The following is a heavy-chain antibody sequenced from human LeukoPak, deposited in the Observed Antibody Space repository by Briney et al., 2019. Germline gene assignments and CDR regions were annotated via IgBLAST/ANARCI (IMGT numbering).Heavy chain of an antibody. CDR1: GYTLTSYD. Sequence: GASVKVSCKASGYTLTSYDINWVRQATGQGLEWMGWINPNSGGTNYAQKFQGRVTMTRDTSISTAYMELSRLRSDDTAVYYCARVFGSGSLNYYYYYYMDVWGKGTTVTVSS. CDR3: ARVFGSGSLNYYYYYYMDV. D-gene: IGHD1-26*01. CDR2: INPNSGGT. V-gene: IGHV1-2*02. J-gene: IGHJ6*03.